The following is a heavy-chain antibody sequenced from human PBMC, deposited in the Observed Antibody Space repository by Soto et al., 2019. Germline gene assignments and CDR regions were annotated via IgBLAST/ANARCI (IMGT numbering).Heavy chain of an antibody. J-gene: IGHJ5*02. Sequence: PGGSLRLSCAASGFTFSSYWMDWVRQAPGKXLVWVSRINSDGSSTSYADPVKGRFTISRDNAKNTLYLQMNSLRAEDTAVYYCARDRVPGCSGGSCPFNLFDPCGQGTLDTVSS. V-gene: IGHV3-74*01. CDR2: INSDGSST. CDR3: ARDRVPGCSGGSCPFNLFDP. D-gene: IGHD2-15*01. CDR1: GFTFSSYW.